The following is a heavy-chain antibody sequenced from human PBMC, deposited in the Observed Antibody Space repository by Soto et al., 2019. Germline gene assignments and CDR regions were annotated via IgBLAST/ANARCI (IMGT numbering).Heavy chain of an antibody. D-gene: IGHD3-9*01. Sequence: ASVKVSCKASGYTFTSYAMHWVRQAPGQRLEWMGWINAGNGNTKYSQKFQGRVTITRDTSASTAYMELSSLRSEDAAVYYCARPDAVLRYFDWLGAFDIWGQGTMVTVSS. CDR3: ARPDAVLRYFDWLGAFDI. CDR2: INAGNGNT. J-gene: IGHJ3*02. V-gene: IGHV1-3*01. CDR1: GYTFTSYA.